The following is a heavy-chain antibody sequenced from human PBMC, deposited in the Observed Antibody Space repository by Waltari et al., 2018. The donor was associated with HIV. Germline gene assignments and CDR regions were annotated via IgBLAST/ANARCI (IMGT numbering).Heavy chain of an antibody. Sequence: EVQLLESGGGLVQPGGSLRLSCAASEFTFSSYAMSWVRQATGKGLECVSTISNSGDSTYYADSVKGRFTISRDNSKNTLYLQMNSLRAEDTAVYYCAKGKGVDYWGQGTLVTVS. CDR2: ISNSGDST. D-gene: IGHD2-8*01. V-gene: IGHV3-23*01. J-gene: IGHJ4*02. CDR3: AKGKGVDY. CDR1: EFTFSSYA.